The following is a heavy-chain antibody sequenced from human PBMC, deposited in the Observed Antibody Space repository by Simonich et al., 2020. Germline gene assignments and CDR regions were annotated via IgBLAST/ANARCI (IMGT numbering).Heavy chain of an antibody. CDR1: GYTLTGYY. CDR3: ARVPGIYYYYGMDV. CDR2: INPNSGGT. Sequence: GAEGKKPGASVKVSCKASGYTLTGYYMHWGRQAPGQGLEWMGQINPNSGGTNYAQKFQGRVTMTRDTSISTAYMELSRLRSDDTAVYYCARVPGIYYYYGMDVWGQGTTVTVSS. J-gene: IGHJ6*02. D-gene: IGHD3-10*01. V-gene: IGHV1-2*06.